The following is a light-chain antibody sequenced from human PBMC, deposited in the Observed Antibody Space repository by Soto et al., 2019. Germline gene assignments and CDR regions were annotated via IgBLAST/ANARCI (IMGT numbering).Light chain of an antibody. Sequence: DIQMTQSPSSLSASVGDRVTITCRASQDINNYLAGYEQKPGKAPRLLIYGAYTLQSGVPSRFSGSGSGTDFTLTISSLQPEDVATYYCQKYNSAPYTFGQGTKLEIK. CDR2: GAY. J-gene: IGKJ2*01. CDR3: QKYNSAPYT. CDR1: QDINNY. V-gene: IGKV1-27*01.